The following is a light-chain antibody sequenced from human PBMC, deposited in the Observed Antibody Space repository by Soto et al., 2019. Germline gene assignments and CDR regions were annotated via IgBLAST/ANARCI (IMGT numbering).Light chain of an antibody. CDR3: TSYTSSSTLL. Sequence: QSVLTQPPSASGSPGQSVTISCTGTSSDVGDYNYVSWYQQHPGKAPKLMIYEVSNRPSGVSNRFSGSKSANTASLTISGLQAEDEAAYYCTSYTSSSTLLFGGGTKVTVL. J-gene: IGLJ2*01. CDR1: SSDVGDYNY. V-gene: IGLV2-14*01. CDR2: EVS.